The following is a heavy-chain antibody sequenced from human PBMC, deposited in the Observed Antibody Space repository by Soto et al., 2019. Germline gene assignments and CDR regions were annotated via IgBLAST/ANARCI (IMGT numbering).Heavy chain of an antibody. CDR1: GGSISSYY. Sequence: SETLSLTCTVSGGSISSYYWSWIRQPPGKGLEWIGYIYYSGSTNYNPSLKSRVTISVDTSKNQFSLKLSSVTAADTAVYYCARSPFWSGYYKFDYWGQGTLVTVSS. CDR3: ARSPFWSGYYKFDY. V-gene: IGHV4-59*12. CDR2: IYYSGST. D-gene: IGHD3-3*01. J-gene: IGHJ4*02.